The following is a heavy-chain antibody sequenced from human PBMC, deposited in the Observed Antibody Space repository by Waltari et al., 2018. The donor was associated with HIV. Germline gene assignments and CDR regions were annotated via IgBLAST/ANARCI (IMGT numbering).Heavy chain of an antibody. CDR1: GGSFSSYV. V-gene: IGHV1-69*12. J-gene: IGHJ4*02. Sequence: QVQLVQSGAEVKKPGSSVKVSCKASGGSFSSYVISWVRQAPGQGLEWMGGIIHMFGAANYAQNFLSRVTISADESTKTAYMELSGLRSEDTAMYYCARETQETTGGRIFDFWGQGTMVTVSS. D-gene: IGHD4-17*01. CDR3: ARETQETTGGRIFDF. CDR2: IIHMFGAA.